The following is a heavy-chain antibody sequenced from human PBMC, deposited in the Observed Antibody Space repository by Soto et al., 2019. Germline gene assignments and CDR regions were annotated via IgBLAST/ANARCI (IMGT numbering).Heavy chain of an antibody. CDR2: ISYDGSNK. V-gene: IGHV3-30*18. Sequence: GGSLRLSCAASGFTFSSYGMHWVRQAPGKGLEWVAVISYDGSNKYYADSVKGRFAISRDNSKNTLYLQMNSLRTEDTAVYYCAKELDSSGIFDCWGQGALVTVSS. CDR1: GFTFSSYG. J-gene: IGHJ4*02. D-gene: IGHD3-22*01. CDR3: AKELDSSGIFDC.